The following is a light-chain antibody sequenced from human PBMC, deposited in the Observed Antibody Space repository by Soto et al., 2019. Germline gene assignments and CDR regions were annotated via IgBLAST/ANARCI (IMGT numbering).Light chain of an antibody. CDR1: QSVGSS. Sequence: DIVLTRSPATLSLSPGERATLSCRASQSVGSSLAWYQQKPGQAPRLLVYDAFSRATGIPARFSGSGSGTDFILTIDSLEPEDFAIYYCQQSTNWPITFGQGTRLEVK. CDR3: QQSTNWPIT. V-gene: IGKV3-11*01. CDR2: DAF. J-gene: IGKJ5*01.